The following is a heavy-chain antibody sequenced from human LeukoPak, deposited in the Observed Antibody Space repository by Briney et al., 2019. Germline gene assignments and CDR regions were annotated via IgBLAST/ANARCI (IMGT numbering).Heavy chain of an antibody. Sequence: GGSLSLPCEASGFTLNKYWMHWVRQAPGKGLVWVSRITGDGSDIAYADSVKGRFTVSRDDAKNTLFLQMTSLRVEDTAIYYCARDAYTTTSNWLDPWGQGTLVTVSS. CDR1: GFTLNKYW. CDR2: ITGDGSDI. D-gene: IGHD4-17*01. J-gene: IGHJ5*02. CDR3: ARDAYTTTSNWLDP. V-gene: IGHV3-74*01.